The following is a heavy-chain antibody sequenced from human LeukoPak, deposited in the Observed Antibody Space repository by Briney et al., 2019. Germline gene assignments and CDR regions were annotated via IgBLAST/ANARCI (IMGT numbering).Heavy chain of an antibody. CDR3: ARGVGELSGGRDFDY. V-gene: IGHV1-46*01. Sequence: ASVKVSCKASGYTFTSYDINWVRQATGQGLEWMGIINPSGGSTSYAQKFQGRVTMTRDMSTSTVYMELSSLRAEDTAVYYCARGVGELSGGRDFDYWGQGTLVTVSS. D-gene: IGHD3-10*01. J-gene: IGHJ4*02. CDR1: GYTFTSYD. CDR2: INPSGGST.